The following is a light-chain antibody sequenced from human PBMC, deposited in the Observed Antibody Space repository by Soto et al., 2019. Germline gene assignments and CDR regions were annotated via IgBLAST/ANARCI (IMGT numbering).Light chain of an antibody. V-gene: IGKV3-20*01. CDR1: QSVSSGY. CDR2: GAS. J-gene: IGKJ1*01. Sequence: EIVLTQSPGTLSLSPGERATLSCRASQSVSSGYLAWFQQEPGQSPRLLIYGASSRATGVPDRFSGSGSGTDFTLTISRLEPEDFAVYYCQQYGSSPRTFGQGTKVEFK. CDR3: QQYGSSPRT.